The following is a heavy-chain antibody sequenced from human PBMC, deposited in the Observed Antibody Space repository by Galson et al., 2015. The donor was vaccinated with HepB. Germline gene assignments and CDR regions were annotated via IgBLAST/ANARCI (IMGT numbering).Heavy chain of an antibody. J-gene: IGHJ4*02. Sequence: SLRLSCAASGFTFSSYWMSWVRQAPGKGLEWVANIKQDGSEKYYVDSVKGRFTISRDNAKNSLYLQMNSLRAEDTAVYYCATLKHDPPPGAPFFDYWGQGTLVTVSS. CDR1: GFTFSSYW. CDR2: IKQDGSEK. CDR3: ATLKHDPPPGAPFFDY. V-gene: IGHV3-7*01.